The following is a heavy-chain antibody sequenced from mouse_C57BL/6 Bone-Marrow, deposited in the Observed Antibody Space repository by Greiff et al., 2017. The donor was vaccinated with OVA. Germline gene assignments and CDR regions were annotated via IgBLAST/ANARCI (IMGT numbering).Heavy chain of an antibody. Sequence: QVQLKESGPGILQSSQTLSLTCSFSGFSLSTSGMGVSWIRQPSGKGLEWLAHIYWDDDKRYNPSLKSRLTISKDTSRNQVFLKITSVDTADTATYYCARRADPYYYGSSYGFAYWGQGTLVTVSA. J-gene: IGHJ3*01. V-gene: IGHV8-12*01. CDR3: ARRADPYYYGSSYGFAY. CDR1: GFSLSTSGMG. D-gene: IGHD1-1*01. CDR2: IYWDDDK.